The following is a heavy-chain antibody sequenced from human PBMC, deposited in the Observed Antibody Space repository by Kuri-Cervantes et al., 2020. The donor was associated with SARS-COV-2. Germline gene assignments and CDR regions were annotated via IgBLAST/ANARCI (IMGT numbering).Heavy chain of an antibody. J-gene: IGHJ4*02. CDR3: ARFEVGSNLIDY. Sequence: SETLSLTCTVSGGSISSSSYYWGWIRQPPGKGLEWIGSIYYSGSTYYNPSLKSRVTISVDTSKNQFSLKRSSVTAADTAVYYCARFEVGSNLIDYWGQGTLVTVSS. V-gene: IGHV4-39*01. CDR2: IYYSGST. D-gene: IGHD3-3*01. CDR1: GGSISSSSYY.